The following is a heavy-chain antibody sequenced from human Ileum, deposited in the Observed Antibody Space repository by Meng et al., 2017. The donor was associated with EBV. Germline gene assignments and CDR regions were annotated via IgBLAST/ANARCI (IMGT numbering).Heavy chain of an antibody. CDR3: ARTRGSAGAGADP. D-gene: IGHD6-19*01. Sequence: QVYLEETGPGLVKPSETLSLTGPVSGGSLSGYYWSWIRQPPGKGLEWIGYIYYSGNANYNPSLKSRLRLSVDTSKNQFSLNLDSVTAADTAVYYCARTRGSAGAGADPWGQGTLVTVSS. V-gene: IGHV4-59*01. CDR1: GGSLSGYY. J-gene: IGHJ5*02. CDR2: IYYSGNA.